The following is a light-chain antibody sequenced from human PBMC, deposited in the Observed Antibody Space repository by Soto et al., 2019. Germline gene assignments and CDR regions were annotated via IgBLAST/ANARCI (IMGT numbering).Light chain of an antibody. CDR1: GLPHQY. V-gene: IGLV3-25*02. J-gene: IGLJ2*01. CDR2: KDK. CDR3: QSVDSSGAYYVV. Sequence: SYELTQAPSVSVSPGQTATISCSGEGLPHQYASWYQQKPGQAPVVVIYKDKERPSGIPERFSGSNSGTTVTLTISGVEADYEADYYCQSVDSSGAYYVVFGGGTKVTVL.